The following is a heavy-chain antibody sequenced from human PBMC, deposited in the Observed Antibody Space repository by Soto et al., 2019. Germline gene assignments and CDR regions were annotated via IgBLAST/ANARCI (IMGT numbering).Heavy chain of an antibody. CDR1: GFTFSSYW. V-gene: IGHV3-74*01. Sequence: GGSLRLSCAASGFTFSSYWMHWVRQAPGKGLVWVSRINSDGSSTSYADSVKGRFTISRDNAKNTLYLQMNSLRAEDTALYYCARDGIAARAFDIWGQGTMVTDSS. J-gene: IGHJ3*02. D-gene: IGHD6-6*01. CDR2: INSDGSST. CDR3: ARDGIAARAFDI.